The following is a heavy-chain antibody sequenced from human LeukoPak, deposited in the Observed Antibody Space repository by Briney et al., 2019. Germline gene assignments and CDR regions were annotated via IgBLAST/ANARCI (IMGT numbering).Heavy chain of an antibody. Sequence: GGSLRLSCAASGFTFSSYSMNWVRQAPGKGLEWVSSISSSSSYIYYADLVKGRFTISRDNAKNSLYLQVNSLRAEDTAVYYCARAQDTAMALDYWGQGTLVTVSS. CDR2: ISSSSSYI. J-gene: IGHJ4*02. V-gene: IGHV3-21*01. D-gene: IGHD5-18*01. CDR3: ARAQDTAMALDY. CDR1: GFTFSSYS.